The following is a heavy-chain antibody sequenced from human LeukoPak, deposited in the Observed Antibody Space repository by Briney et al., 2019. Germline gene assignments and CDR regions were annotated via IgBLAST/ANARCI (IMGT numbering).Heavy chain of an antibody. CDR2: IYSGGST. V-gene: IGHV3-66*01. J-gene: IGHJ6*02. Sequence: PGGSLRLSCAASGFTVSSNYMSWVRQAPGKGLEWVSVIYSGGSTYYADSVKGRFTISRDNSKNTLYLQMNSLRAEDTAVYYCAASRESTYYYGMDVWGQGPTVTVSS. CDR1: GFTVSSNY. D-gene: IGHD5-24*01. CDR3: AASRESTYYYGMDV.